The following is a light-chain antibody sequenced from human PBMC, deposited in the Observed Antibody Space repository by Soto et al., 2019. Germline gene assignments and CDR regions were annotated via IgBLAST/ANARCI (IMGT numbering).Light chain of an antibody. CDR2: NDN. CDR1: NIGSKN. J-gene: IGLJ2*01. V-gene: IGLV3-9*01. Sequence: SYELTQPLSVSVALGQTARITCGGSNIGSKNVHWYQQKPGQATVLVIYNDNSRPSGIPERVSGSNSGSTATLTISRAQAGDEADYYCQVWDNSTALIGAGTKLTVL. CDR3: QVWDNSTAL.